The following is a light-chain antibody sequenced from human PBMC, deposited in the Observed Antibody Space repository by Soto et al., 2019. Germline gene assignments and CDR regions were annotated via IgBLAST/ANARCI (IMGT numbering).Light chain of an antibody. Sequence: DIQMTQSPSSLSASVGDRVTITCRASQSISSYLNWYQQKPGKAPKLLIYAASSLQSGVPSRFSGSGSGTDFPLTISRLQPEDFATYYCQQSYSTPPDFGQGTRLEIK. J-gene: IGKJ5*01. CDR2: AAS. V-gene: IGKV1-39*01. CDR1: QSISSY. CDR3: QQSYSTPPD.